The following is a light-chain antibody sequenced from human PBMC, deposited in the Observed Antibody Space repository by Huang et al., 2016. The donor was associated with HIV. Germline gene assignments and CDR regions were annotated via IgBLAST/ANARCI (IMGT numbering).Light chain of an antibody. CDR2: GAS. CDR1: QNINRY. J-gene: IGKJ2*01. Sequence: DIQITQSPSSLSASVGDRVIITCRASQNINRYLNWYQQQPGNAPKLLIAGASKLKSGVPASFSGSGSGTHFTLAISSLQPEDSATYYCQQSAVTPRTFGQGTKLEI. V-gene: IGKV1-39*01. CDR3: QQSAVTPRT.